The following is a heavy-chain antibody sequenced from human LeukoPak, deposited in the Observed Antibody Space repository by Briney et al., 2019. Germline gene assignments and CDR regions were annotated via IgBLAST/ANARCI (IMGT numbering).Heavy chain of an antibody. J-gene: IGHJ6*03. Sequence: ASVKVSCKTSGYTFSSFDINWVRQATGQGLEWMGWMNTNSGNTGYAQEFQGRITMTRNISISTAYMELSSLRSEDTAVYYCARGWYPSGREVTHSQYYYMDVWGKGSTITVSS. D-gene: IGHD6-13*01. CDR1: GYTFSSFD. CDR3: ARGWYPSGREVTHSQYYYMDV. CDR2: MNTNSGNT. V-gene: IGHV1-8*02.